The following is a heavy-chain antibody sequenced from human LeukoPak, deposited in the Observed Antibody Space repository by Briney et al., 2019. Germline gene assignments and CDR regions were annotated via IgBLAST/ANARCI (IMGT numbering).Heavy chain of an antibody. CDR2: TYYRSKWYN. CDR3: ARDASSGSHFDC. Sequence: SQTLSLTCVISGDIVSSKSAAWNWIRQSPSRGLQWLGRTYYRSKWYNDYPVSVKSRITINPDTSKNQFSLQLNSVTPEDTAVYYCARDASSGSHFDCWGQGTLVPVSA. J-gene: IGHJ4*02. D-gene: IGHD3-22*01. CDR1: GDIVSSKSAA. V-gene: IGHV6-1*01.